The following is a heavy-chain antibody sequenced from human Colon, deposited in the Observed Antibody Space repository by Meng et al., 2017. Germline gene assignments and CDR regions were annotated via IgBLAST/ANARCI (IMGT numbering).Heavy chain of an antibody. D-gene: IGHD5-12*01. J-gene: IGHJ5*02. V-gene: IGHV4-61*01. CDR3: ARDSGYDKNWFDP. CDR2: IYYSGST. CDR1: GGSVISNSDY. Sequence: ESGPGLVKPSETLSLTFSVSGGSVISNSDYWSWIREPPGKGLEWIGFIYYSGSTNYSPSLKSRVTISVDTSKNQFSLKVSSVTAADTAVYYCARDSGYDKNWFDPWGQGTLVTVSS.